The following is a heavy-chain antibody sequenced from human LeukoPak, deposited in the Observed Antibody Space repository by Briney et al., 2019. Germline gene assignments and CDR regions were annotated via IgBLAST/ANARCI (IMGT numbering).Heavy chain of an antibody. V-gene: IGHV3-21*01. Sequence: RTGGSLRLSCAASGFTLSSYSMKWVRQAPGKGLEWVSSISSSSSYIYYADSVKGRFTISRDNAKNSLYLQMNSLRAEDTAVYYCARSRSSSWYAGMGAFDIWGQGTMVTVSS. CDR1: GFTLSSYS. CDR2: ISSSSSYI. CDR3: ARSRSSSWYAGMGAFDI. J-gene: IGHJ3*02. D-gene: IGHD6-13*01.